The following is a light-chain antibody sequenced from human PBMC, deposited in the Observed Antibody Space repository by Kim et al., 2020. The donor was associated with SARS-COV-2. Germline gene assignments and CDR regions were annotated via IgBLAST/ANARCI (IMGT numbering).Light chain of an antibody. Sequence: GQSITISCPATSDDFHGYKYVFWYQHHPGTAPKVMIYDVNQRPSGISNRFSGSKSDNTASLTISGLQAEDEADYYCSSYTTSSTLVFGGGTKVTVL. V-gene: IGLV2-14*03. CDR2: DVN. CDR1: SDDFHGYKY. J-gene: IGLJ2*01. CDR3: SSYTTSSTLV.